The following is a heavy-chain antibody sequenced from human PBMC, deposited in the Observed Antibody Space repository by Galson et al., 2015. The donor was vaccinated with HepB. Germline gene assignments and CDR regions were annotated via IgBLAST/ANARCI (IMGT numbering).Heavy chain of an antibody. CDR1: GFNFGSYG. CDR2: TWYDDTDK. CDR3: VKDRGMGSAWHVLEH. V-gene: IGHV3-33*06. J-gene: IGHJ4*02. Sequence: SLRLSCAASGFNFGSYGMHWVRQAPGTGLEWVAVTWYDDTDKKYAESVKGRFTISRDNSKNTLYLQMNSVRVEDTAVYYCVKDRGMGSAWHVLEHWGQGALVTVSS. D-gene: IGHD3-10*02.